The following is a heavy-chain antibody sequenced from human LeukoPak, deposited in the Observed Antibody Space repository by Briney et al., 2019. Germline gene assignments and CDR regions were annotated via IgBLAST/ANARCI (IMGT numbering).Heavy chain of an antibody. D-gene: IGHD1-14*01. V-gene: IGHV3-21*01. CDR1: GFTFSSYS. J-gene: IGHJ3*02. Sequence: PGGSLRLSCGASGFTFSSYSMNWVRQAPGKGLEWVSSISGGSNYIYYADSLKGRFTISRDSAKNSLYLQMNSLRAEDTAVYYCARDKGILVRPSEPDAFDIWGQGTMVTVSS. CDR2: ISGGSNYI. CDR3: ARDKGILVRPSEPDAFDI.